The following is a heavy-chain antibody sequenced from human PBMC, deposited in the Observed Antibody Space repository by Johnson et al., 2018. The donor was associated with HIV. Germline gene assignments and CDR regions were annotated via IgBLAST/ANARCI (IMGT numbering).Heavy chain of an antibody. CDR1: GFTFSNAW. J-gene: IGHJ3*02. Sequence: QVQLVESGGGLVKPGGSLRLSCAASGFTFSNAWMSWVRQAPGKGLEWVAVISYDGSNKYYADSVKGQFTISRDNSKNTLYLQMNSLRAEDTAVYYCARDSSSWRPSGAFDMWGQGTMVTVAS. CDR3: ARDSSSWRPSGAFDM. D-gene: IGHD6-13*01. CDR2: ISYDGSNK. V-gene: IGHV3-30*03.